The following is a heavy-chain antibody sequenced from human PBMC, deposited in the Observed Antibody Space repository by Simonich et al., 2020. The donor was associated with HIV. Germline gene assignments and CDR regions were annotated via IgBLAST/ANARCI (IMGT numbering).Heavy chain of an antibody. V-gene: IGHV3-7*01. CDR1: GFTFRSYW. Sequence: EVQLVESGGALVQPGGSLRLSCEASGFTFRSYWMTWVRQAPGKGLEWVAIINQDESEKYYVDSVKGRFTISRDNSKNTLYLQMNSLRAEDTAMYHCAKDADFASIWYYFESWGQGTLVTVSS. CDR2: INQDESEK. CDR3: AKDADFASIWYYFES. J-gene: IGHJ4*02. D-gene: IGHD6-13*01.